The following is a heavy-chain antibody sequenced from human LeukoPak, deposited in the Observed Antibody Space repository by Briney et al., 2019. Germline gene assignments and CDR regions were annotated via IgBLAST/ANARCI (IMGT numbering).Heavy chain of an antibody. V-gene: IGHV4-59*08. D-gene: IGHD2-2*03. Sequence: NALETLSLTCTVSGGSISSYYWSWIRQPPGKGLEWIGYIYYSGSTKYNPSLKSRVTISVDTSKNQFSLKLSSVTAADTAVYYCARHEDGYCSSTSCYGNWGQGTLVTVSS. J-gene: IGHJ4*02. CDR1: GGSISSYY. CDR2: IYYSGST. CDR3: ARHEDGYCSSTSCYGN.